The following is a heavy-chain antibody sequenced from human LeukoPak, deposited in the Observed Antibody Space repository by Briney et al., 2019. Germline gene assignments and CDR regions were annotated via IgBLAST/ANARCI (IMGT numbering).Heavy chain of an antibody. CDR1: GGTFSSYA. Sequence: GASVKVSCKASGGTFSSYAISWVRQAPGQGLEWMGRIIPILGIANYAQKFQGRVTITADKSTSTAYMELSSLRSEDTAVYYCARQSKTLLRFLEWGYFDYWGQGTLVTVSS. J-gene: IGHJ4*02. CDR2: IIPILGIA. D-gene: IGHD3-3*01. V-gene: IGHV1-69*04. CDR3: ARQSKTLLRFLEWGYFDY.